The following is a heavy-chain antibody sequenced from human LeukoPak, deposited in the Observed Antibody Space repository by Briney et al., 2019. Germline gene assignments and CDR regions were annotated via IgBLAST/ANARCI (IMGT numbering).Heavy chain of an antibody. CDR2: INPNSGGT. J-gene: IGHJ6*02. CDR3: AGGSIVVVPAAYYYYGMDV. Sequence: GASVKVSCKASGYTFTGYYMHWVRQAPGQGLEWMGWINPNSGGTNYAQKFQGRVTMTRDTSISTAYMELSRLRSDDTAVYYCAGGSIVVVPAAYYYYGMDVWGQGTTVTVSS. CDR1: GYTFTGYY. D-gene: IGHD2-2*01. V-gene: IGHV1-2*02.